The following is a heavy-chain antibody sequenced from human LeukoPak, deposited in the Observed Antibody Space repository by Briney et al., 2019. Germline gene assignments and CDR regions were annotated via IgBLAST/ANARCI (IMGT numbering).Heavy chain of an antibody. CDR2: IYYSGST. Sequence: TSEILSLTCTVSGGSISSYYWSWIRQPPGKGLEWIGYIYYSGSTNYNPSLKSRVTISVDTSKNQFSLRLTSVTAADTAVYYCARQTGSGLFILPGGQGTLVTVSS. V-gene: IGHV4-59*08. CDR3: ARQTGSGLFILP. D-gene: IGHD3/OR15-3a*01. CDR1: GGSISSYY. J-gene: IGHJ4*02.